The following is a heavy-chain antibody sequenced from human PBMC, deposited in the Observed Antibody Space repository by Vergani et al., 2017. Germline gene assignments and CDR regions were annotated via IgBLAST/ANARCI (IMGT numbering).Heavy chain of an antibody. J-gene: IGHJ6*02. CDR2: ISGSGGST. D-gene: IGHD5-12*01. CDR3: AKANPRSSGYDYLNYYHAMDV. CDR1: GFTFNHYA. Sequence: EVQLLESGGDLVPPGGSLRLSCAASGFTFNHYAMNWVRQAPGKGLEWVSGISGSGGSTCYAGSVKGRFTISRDSSKNTLYLQLNSLSAGDTAVYYCAKANPRSSGYDYLNYYHAMDVGGQGTTVTVSS. V-gene: IGHV3-23*01.